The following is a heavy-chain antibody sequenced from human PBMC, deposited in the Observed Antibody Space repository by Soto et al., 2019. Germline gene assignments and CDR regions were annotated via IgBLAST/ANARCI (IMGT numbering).Heavy chain of an antibody. V-gene: IGHV3-30-3*01. CDR1: GFTFSSYA. D-gene: IGHD5-18*01. CDR3: ARDRGDTAMVSYYYYGRDV. J-gene: IGHJ6*02. CDR2: ISYDGSNK. Sequence: QVQLVESGGGVVQPGRSLRLSCAASGFTFSSYAMHWVRQAPGKGLEWVAVISYDGSNKYYADSVKGRFTISRDNSKNTLYLQMNSLRAEYTAVYYCARDRGDTAMVSYYYYGRDVWGQGTTVTVSS.